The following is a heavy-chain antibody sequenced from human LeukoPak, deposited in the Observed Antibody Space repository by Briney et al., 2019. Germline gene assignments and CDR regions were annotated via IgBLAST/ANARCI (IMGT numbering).Heavy chain of an antibody. CDR2: INPNNGGT. V-gene: IGHV1-2*02. CDR1: GYTFSDYY. Sequence: ASVKVSCKASGYTFSDYYMYWVRQAPGQGLEYMGWINPNNGGTNYAQKFQGRVTLTRDTSINTANMELSRLRSDDTAVYYCARMKELWFGELLYAMDVWGQGTTVNVSS. CDR3: ARMKELWFGELLYAMDV. J-gene: IGHJ6*02. D-gene: IGHD3-10*01.